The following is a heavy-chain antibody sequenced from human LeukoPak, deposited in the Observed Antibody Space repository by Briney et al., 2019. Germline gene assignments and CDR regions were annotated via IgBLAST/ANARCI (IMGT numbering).Heavy chain of an antibody. V-gene: IGHV3-23*01. CDR1: GFTFSSYA. J-gene: IGHJ3*02. D-gene: IGHD3-3*01. Sequence: GGSLRLSCAASGFTFSSYAMSWVRQAPGKGLEWVSAISGSGGSTYYADSVKGRFTISRDNSKNTLYLQMNSLRAEDTAVYYCAKDITIFGVVPLGAFDIWGRGTMVTVSS. CDR3: AKDITIFGVVPLGAFDI. CDR2: ISGSGGST.